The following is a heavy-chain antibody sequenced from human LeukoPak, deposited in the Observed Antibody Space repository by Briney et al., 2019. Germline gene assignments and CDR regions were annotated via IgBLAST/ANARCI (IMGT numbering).Heavy chain of an antibody. Sequence: GASVKVSCKASGGTFSSYAISWVRQAPGQGLEWMGGIIPIFGTANYAQKFQGRVTITADKSTSTAYMELSSLRSEDTAVYYCARDAGAYSSSWKDYWGQGTLVTVSS. V-gene: IGHV1-69*06. D-gene: IGHD6-13*01. CDR2: IIPIFGTA. CDR1: GGTFSSYA. CDR3: ARDAGAYSSSWKDY. J-gene: IGHJ4*02.